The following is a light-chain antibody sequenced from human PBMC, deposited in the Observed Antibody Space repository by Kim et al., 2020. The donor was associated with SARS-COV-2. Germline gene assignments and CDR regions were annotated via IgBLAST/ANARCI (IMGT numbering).Light chain of an antibody. J-gene: IGKJ1*01. CDR2: KAS. CDR3: QQYDTYWT. V-gene: IGKV1-5*03. CDR1: QSNSSW. Sequence: SATVGDRVTITCRASQSNSSWLAWYQQKPGKAPKLLIYKASTLESGVPSRFRGSGSGTEFPLTISSLQPDDVAIYYCQQYDTYWTFGQGTKVDIK.